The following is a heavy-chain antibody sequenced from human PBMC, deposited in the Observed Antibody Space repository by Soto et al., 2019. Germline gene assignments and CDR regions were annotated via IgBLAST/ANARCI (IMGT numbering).Heavy chain of an antibody. D-gene: IGHD2-15*01. CDR3: ARDPCGDCSGGSCYAEHAFDI. J-gene: IGHJ3*02. CDR1: GGTFSSYA. V-gene: IGHV1-69*01. CDR2: IIPIFGTA. Sequence: QVQLVQSGAEVKKPGSSVKVSCKASGGTFSSYAISWVRQAPGQGLEWMGGIIPIFGTANYAQKFQGRVTITADESTSTAYMELSSLRSEDTAVYYCARDPCGDCSGGSCYAEHAFDIWGQGTMVTVSS.